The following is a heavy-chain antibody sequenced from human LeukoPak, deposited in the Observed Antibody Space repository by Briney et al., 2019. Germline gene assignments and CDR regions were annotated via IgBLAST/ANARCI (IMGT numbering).Heavy chain of an antibody. CDR1: GFTFSSYY. CDR3: ARISYDSSGYYDY. CDR2: IDSDGNIT. Sequence: GGSLRFSCAASGFTFSSYYIHWVRQAPGKGLVWVSRIDSDGNITTYADSVKGRFTISRDNAKNTLYLQMNSLRAEDTAVYYCARISYDSSGYYDYWGQGTLVTVSS. V-gene: IGHV3-74*01. D-gene: IGHD3-22*01. J-gene: IGHJ4*02.